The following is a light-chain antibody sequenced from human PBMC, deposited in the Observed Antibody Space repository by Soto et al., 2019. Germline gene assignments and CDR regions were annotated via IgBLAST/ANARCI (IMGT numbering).Light chain of an antibody. Sequence: QLVLTQSPSASASLGASVKLTCTLSSGHRTYAIAWHQQQAEKGPRYLMNLNSDGRHTKGDGIPDRFSGSSSGTERYLTISSLQSEDEADYYCQTWCTGLLVFGGGTKLTVL. CDR3: QTWCTGLLV. J-gene: IGLJ2*01. CDR2: LNSDGRH. V-gene: IGLV4-69*01. CDR1: SGHRTYA.